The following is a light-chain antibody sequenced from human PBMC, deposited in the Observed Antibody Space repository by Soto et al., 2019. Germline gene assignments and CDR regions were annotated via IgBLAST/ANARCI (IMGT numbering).Light chain of an antibody. J-gene: IGLJ1*01. CDR2: DVS. CDR3: SSHTSSSTAYA. CDR1: SSDVGGYNY. V-gene: IGLV2-14*01. Sequence: QSVLTQPASVSGSPGQSITISCTGTSSDVGGYNYVSWYQQHPGKAPKLMIYDVSNRPSGVSNRFSGSKSANTASLTISGLQAEDEADYYCSSHTSSSTAYAFGTGTKLTVL.